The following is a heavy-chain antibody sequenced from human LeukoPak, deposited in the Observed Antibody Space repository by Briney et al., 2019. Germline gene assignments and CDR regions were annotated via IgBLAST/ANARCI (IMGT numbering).Heavy chain of an antibody. Sequence: SVKVSCKASGGTFSSYAISWVRQPPGQGLEWMGRIIPILGIANYAQKFQGRVTITADKSTSTAYMELSSLRSEDTAVYYCARAGSGELDYWGQGTLATVSS. CDR2: IIPILGIA. CDR3: ARAGSGELDY. J-gene: IGHJ4*02. CDR1: GGTFSSYA. V-gene: IGHV1-69*04. D-gene: IGHD1-14*01.